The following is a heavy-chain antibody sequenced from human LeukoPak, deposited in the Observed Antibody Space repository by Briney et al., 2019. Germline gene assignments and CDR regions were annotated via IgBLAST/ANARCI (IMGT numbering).Heavy chain of an antibody. CDR1: GFTFSDYY. Sequence: GGSLRLSCAASGFTFSDYYMSWIRQAPGKGLEWVSYISSSGSTIYYADSVKGRFTISRDNAKNSLYLQMNSLRAEDTAVYYCARKRSYYYDSSGYFDYWGQGTLVTVSS. J-gene: IGHJ4*02. V-gene: IGHV3-11*01. D-gene: IGHD3-22*01. CDR2: ISSSGSTI. CDR3: ARKRSYYYDSSGYFDY.